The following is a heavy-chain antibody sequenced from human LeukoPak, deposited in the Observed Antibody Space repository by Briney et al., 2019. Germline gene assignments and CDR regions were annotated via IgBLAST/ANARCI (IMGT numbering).Heavy chain of an antibody. J-gene: IGHJ5*02. CDR1: GFTFSSYA. CDR2: ISYDGSNK. Sequence: GESLRLSCAASGFTFSSYAMHWVRQAPGKGLEWVTIISYDGSNKYYADSVKGRFTISRDNSKNTLYLQMNSLRTEDTAVYYCARGDKQLVFNRNKGGFDPWGQGTMVTVSS. CDR3: ARGDKQLVFNRNKGGFDP. V-gene: IGHV3-30*04. D-gene: IGHD6-13*01.